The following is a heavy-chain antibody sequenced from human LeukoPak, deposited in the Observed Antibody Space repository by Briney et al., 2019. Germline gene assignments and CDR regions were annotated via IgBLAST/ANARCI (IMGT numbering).Heavy chain of an antibody. Sequence: ASLEVSCKASGYSFTAAYNIHWLRQAPGQGPEFMGWINPNSGDTRYAQKFQGRVTVTRDTVISTAYMELNSLTSDDTAVYYCARDPRGTYDYWGQGTLVTVSS. D-gene: IGHD5-12*01. CDR2: INPNSGDT. CDR1: GYSFTAAYN. V-gene: IGHV1-2*02. J-gene: IGHJ4*02. CDR3: ARDPRGTYDY.